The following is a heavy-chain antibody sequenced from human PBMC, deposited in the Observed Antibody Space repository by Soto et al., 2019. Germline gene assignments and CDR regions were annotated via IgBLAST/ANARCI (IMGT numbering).Heavy chain of an antibody. V-gene: IGHV3-30-3*01. J-gene: IGHJ4*02. CDR2: ISYDGTYR. Sequence: HPGGSLRLSCAASGFTFSNIAMHWVRQAPGKGLEWVAAISYDGTYRPYADFARGRFTISRDNSQKTLYLQMNSLRPEDTALYYCATDRALGATLGAIDFWGQGTLVTVSS. CDR1: GFTFSNIA. D-gene: IGHD1-26*01. CDR3: ATDRALGATLGAIDF.